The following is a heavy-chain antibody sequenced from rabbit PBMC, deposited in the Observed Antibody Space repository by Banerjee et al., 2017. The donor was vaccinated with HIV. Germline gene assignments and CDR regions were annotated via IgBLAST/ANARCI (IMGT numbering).Heavy chain of an antibody. CDR3: ARGEAVRNSGYPFNL. J-gene: IGHJ4*01. CDR2: IYNGDGNT. V-gene: IGHV1S40*01. D-gene: IGHD1-1*01. CDR1: GIDFSSYYY. Sequence: QSLEESGGDLVKPGGTLTLTCKASGIDFSSYYYMCWVRQAPGKGPEWIACIYNGDGNTYYASWAKGRFTISKTSSTTVTLQMTSLTAADTATYFCARGEAVRNSGYPFNLWGQGTLVTVS.